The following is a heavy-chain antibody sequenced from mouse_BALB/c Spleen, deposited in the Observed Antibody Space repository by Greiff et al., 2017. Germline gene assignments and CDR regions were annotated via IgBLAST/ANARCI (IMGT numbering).Heavy chain of an antibody. CDR3: ARETTRASWFAY. D-gene: IGHD3-2*01. J-gene: IGHJ3*01. V-gene: IGHV1-61*01. CDR2: IDPSDSET. Sequence: QVHVKQPGAELVRPGASVKLSCKASGYTFTSYWMNWVKQRPGQGLEWIGMIDPSDSETHYNQMFKDKATLTVDKSSSTAYMQLSSLTSEDSAVYDCARETTRASWFAYWGQGTLVTVSA. CDR1: GYTFTSYW.